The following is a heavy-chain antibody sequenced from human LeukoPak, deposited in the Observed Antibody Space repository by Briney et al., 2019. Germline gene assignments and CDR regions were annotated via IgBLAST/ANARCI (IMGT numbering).Heavy chain of an antibody. J-gene: IGHJ4*02. D-gene: IGHD6-19*01. Sequence: GGSLRLSCAASGFTFSSYAMSWLRQAPGKGLEWVSAISGSGGSTYYADSVKGRFTISRDNSKNTLYLQMNSLRAEDTAVYYCAKERYSSGWYGAEDYWGQGTLVTVSS. CDR3: AKERYSSGWYGAEDY. CDR1: GFTFSSYA. CDR2: ISGSGGST. V-gene: IGHV3-23*01.